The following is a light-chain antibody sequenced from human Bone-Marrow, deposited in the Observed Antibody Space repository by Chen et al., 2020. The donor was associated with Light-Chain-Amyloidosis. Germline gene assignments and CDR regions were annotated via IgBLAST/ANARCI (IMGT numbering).Light chain of an antibody. CDR3: QVLVRGSSPPHVV. J-gene: IGLJ2*01. Sequence: YVLTQPPSLSVAPGQTARFSCEGDNIVHQSVHWYQQRPGQAPLLVVFDDGDRPSGIPERFSGSNSGNAATLTIFRVEAGDAADYYCQVLVRGSSPPHVVFGGGTRLTVL. CDR2: DDG. CDR1: NIVHQS. V-gene: IGLV3-21*02.